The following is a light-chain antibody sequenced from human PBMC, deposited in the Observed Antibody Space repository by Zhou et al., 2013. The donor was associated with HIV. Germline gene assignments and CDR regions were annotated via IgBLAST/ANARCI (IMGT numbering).Light chain of an antibody. CDR3: QKYNSAPRT. J-gene: IGKJ1*01. CDR2: GAS. CDR1: QAIINY. V-gene: IGKV1-27*01. Sequence: DIQMTQSPSSLSASVGDRVTITCRASQAIINYLNWYQKKPGKAPNLLIYGASTLQSGVPSRVSGRGSGTEFTLTISSLQPEDVATYYCQKYNSAPRTFGQGTKVEIK.